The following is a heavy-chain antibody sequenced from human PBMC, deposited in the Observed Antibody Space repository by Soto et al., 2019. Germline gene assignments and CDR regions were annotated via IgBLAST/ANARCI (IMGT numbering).Heavy chain of an antibody. CDR1: GFTFGNFA. CDR3: AKGKMWDYGSNSKTYFQH. Sequence: QVSLVESGGGVVQPGGSLRLSCAASGFTFGNFAMQWIRQAPGKGPEWVSVVSYEGNINYNLDSVKGRFTVSRDNSRNTLYLQMTRLRPEDTAVYYCAKGKMWDYGSNSKTYFQHWGPGTLVTVSS. D-gene: IGHD4-17*01. V-gene: IGHV3-30*18. CDR2: VSYEGNIN. J-gene: IGHJ1*01.